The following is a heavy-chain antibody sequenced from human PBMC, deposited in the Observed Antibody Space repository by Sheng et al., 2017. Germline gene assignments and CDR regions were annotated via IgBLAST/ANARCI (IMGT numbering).Heavy chain of an antibody. CDR1: GGSFSGYY. J-gene: IGHJ4*02. CDR2: INHSGST. CDR3: ARGRYYYGSGSYYTLWYFDY. V-gene: IGHV4-34*01. D-gene: IGHD3-10*01. Sequence: QVQLQQWGAGLLKPSETLSLTCAVYGGSFSGYYWSWIRQPPGKGLEWIGEINHSGSTNYNPSLKSRVTISVYTSKNQFSLKLSSVTAADTAVYYCARGRYYYGSGSYYTLWYFDYWGQGTLVTVSS.